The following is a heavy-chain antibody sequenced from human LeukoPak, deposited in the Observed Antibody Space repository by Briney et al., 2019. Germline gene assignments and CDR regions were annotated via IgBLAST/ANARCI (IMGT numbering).Heavy chain of an antibody. Sequence: SETLSLTCTVCGGSISSYYWSWIRQPPGKGLEWIGYIYYSGSTNYNPSLKSRVTISVDTSKNQFSLKLSSVTAADTAVYYCARHIHIPDYFDYWGQGTLVTVSS. D-gene: IGHD2-21*01. CDR2: IYYSGST. J-gene: IGHJ4*02. CDR3: ARHIHIPDYFDY. CDR1: GGSISSYY. V-gene: IGHV4-59*08.